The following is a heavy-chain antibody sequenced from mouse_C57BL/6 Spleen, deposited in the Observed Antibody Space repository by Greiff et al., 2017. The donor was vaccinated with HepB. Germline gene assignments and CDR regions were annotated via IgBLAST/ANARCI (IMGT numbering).Heavy chain of an antibody. J-gene: IGHJ3*01. CDR2: ISDGGSYT. CDR3: ARDRGYGRTGFAY. D-gene: IGHD3-1*01. Sequence: DVKLVESGGGLVKPGGSLKLSCAASGFTFSSYAMSWVRQTPEKRLEWVATISDGGSYTYYPDNVKGRFTISRDNAKNNLYLQMSHLKSEDTAMYYCARDRGYGRTGFAYWGQGTLVTVSA. V-gene: IGHV5-4*01. CDR1: GFTFSSYA.